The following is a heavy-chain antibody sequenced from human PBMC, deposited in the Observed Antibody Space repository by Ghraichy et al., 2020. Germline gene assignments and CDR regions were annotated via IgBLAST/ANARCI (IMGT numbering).Heavy chain of an antibody. D-gene: IGHD6-6*01. CDR2: INHSGST. V-gene: IGHV4-34*01. CDR3: ARGHRQRLVYSSSFVLDY. CDR1: GGSFSGYY. J-gene: IGHJ4*02. Sequence: SETLSLTCAVYGGSFSGYYWSWIRQPPGKGLEWIGEINHSGSTNYNPSLKSRVTISVDTSKNQFSLKLSSVTAADTAVYYCARGHRQRLVYSSSFVLDYWGQGTLVTVSS.